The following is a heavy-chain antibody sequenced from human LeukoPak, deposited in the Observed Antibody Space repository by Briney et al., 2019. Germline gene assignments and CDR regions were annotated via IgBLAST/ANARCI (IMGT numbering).Heavy chain of an antibody. CDR2: IRGDGAGT. V-gene: IGHV3-23*01. CDR3: ARTEYGSGSLPLIDY. J-gene: IGHJ4*02. D-gene: IGHD3-10*01. CDR1: GFTFSTYW. Sequence: PGGSLRLSCAASGFTFSTYWMHWVRQAPGKGLEWVSLIRGDGAGTYYADSVKGRFTISRDNSKNTLYLQMNSLRAEDTAVYYCARTEYGSGSLPLIDYLGQGTLVTVSS.